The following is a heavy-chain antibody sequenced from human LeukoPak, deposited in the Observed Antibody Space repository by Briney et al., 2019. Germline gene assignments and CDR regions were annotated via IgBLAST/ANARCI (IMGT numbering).Heavy chain of an antibody. CDR3: AIYDSSGYFDY. J-gene: IGHJ4*02. CDR1: GFTFSSYA. D-gene: IGHD3-22*01. Sequence: GGSLRLSCAASGFTFSSYAMSWVRQAPGKGLEWVSAISGSGGATYYADSVKGRFTISRDNSKNTLYLQMNSLRAEDTAVYHCAIYDSSGYFDYWGQGTLVTVSS. CDR2: ISGSGGAT. V-gene: IGHV3-23*01.